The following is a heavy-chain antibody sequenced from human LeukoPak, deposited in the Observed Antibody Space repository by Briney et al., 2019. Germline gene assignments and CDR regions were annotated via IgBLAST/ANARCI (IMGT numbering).Heavy chain of an antibody. J-gene: IGHJ6*03. CDR1: GGSISNYY. CDR2: IHYSGST. CDR3: ARHRFDDSSGYYYHYYYYMDV. Sequence: SETLSLTCTVSGGSISNYYWSWIRQPPGKGLEWIGYIHYSGSTSYNPSLKSRVTISVDTSKNQFSLKLRFVTPADTAVYYCARHRFDDSSGYYYHYYYYMDVWGKGTTVTVSS. D-gene: IGHD3-22*01. V-gene: IGHV4-59*01.